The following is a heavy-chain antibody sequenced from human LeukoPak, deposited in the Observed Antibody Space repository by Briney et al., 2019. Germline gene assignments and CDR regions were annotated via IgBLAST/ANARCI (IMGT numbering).Heavy chain of an antibody. Sequence: GGSLRLSCAASGFTFSSYWMSWVRQAPGKGLEWVANIKQDGSEKYYVDSVKGRFTISRDNAKNSLYLQMNSLRAEDTAVYYCARVRYDSSGYYYIDYWGQGTLVTVSS. CDR2: IKQDGSEK. CDR3: ARVRYDSSGYYYIDY. V-gene: IGHV3-7*01. D-gene: IGHD3-22*01. CDR1: GFTFSSYW. J-gene: IGHJ4*02.